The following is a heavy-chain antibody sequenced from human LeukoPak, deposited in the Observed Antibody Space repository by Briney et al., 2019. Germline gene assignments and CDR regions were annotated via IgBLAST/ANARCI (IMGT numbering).Heavy chain of an antibody. V-gene: IGHV3-48*02. CDR1: GFTFSSYS. J-gene: IGHJ6*02. CDR2: ISSSSSTI. Sequence: PGGSLRLSCAASGFTFSSYSMNWVRQAPGKGLEWVSYISSSSSTIVYADSVKGRFTTSRDNAKNSLYLQMNSLRDEDTAVYYCARVGVRGYYYGMDVWGQGTTVTVSS. D-gene: IGHD3-10*01. CDR3: ARVGVRGYYYGMDV.